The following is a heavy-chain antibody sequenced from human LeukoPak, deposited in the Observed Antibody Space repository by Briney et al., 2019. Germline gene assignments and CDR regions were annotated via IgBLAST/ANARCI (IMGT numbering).Heavy chain of an antibody. J-gene: IGHJ4*02. V-gene: IGHV5-51*01. D-gene: IGHD1-26*01. CDR2: MYPGDSDT. CDR3: GSGERSYHFDN. Sequence: GESLKISCKSSANSFTSQWIGWVRQMPGKGLEWMGIMYPGDSDTRYSPSFEGHVTISADKSITTAYLQWSSLKASDTAMYYCGSGERSYHFDNWGQGSLVTVSS. CDR1: ANSFTSQW.